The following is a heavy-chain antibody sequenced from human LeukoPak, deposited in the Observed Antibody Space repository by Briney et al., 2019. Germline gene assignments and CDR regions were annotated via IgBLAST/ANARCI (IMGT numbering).Heavy chain of an antibody. CDR2: INPSSGGT. D-gene: IGHD4-23*01. CDR3: ARGNPAPIDY. CDR1: GYTFTGYY. Sequence: ASVKVSCKSSGYTFTGYYIHWVRQAPGQELEWMGWINPSSGGTNSAQKFQGRVTMNTDTSISTAYMELTRLTSDDTAVYYCARGNPAPIDYWGRGTLVTVSS. J-gene: IGHJ4*02. V-gene: IGHV1-2*02.